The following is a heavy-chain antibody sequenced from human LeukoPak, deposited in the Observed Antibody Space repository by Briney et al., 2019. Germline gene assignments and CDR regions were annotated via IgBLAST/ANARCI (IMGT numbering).Heavy chain of an antibody. J-gene: IGHJ4*02. CDR3: AKEGSTMIVVDAFDY. CDR2: ISYDGSNK. D-gene: IGHD3-22*01. Sequence: PGGSLRLSCAASGFTSSSYGMHWVRQAPGKGLEWVAVISYDGSNKYYADSVKGRFTISRDNSKNTLYLQMNSLRAEDTAVYYCAKEGSTMIVVDAFDYWGQGTLVTVSS. V-gene: IGHV3-30*18. CDR1: GFTSSSYG.